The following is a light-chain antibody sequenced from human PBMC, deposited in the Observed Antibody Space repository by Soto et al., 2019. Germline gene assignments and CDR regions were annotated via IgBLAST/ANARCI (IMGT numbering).Light chain of an antibody. Sequence: EIVLTQSPGTLSLSPGARATLSCRASESVSSNYFAWYQHKPGQAPRLLIYGASSRAAGIPDRFSGSGSGTDFTLTISSLEPEDLAVFYCQQYATSPAVTFGPETKVDIK. CDR3: QQYATSPAVT. J-gene: IGKJ3*01. CDR2: GAS. CDR1: ESVSSNY. V-gene: IGKV3-20*01.